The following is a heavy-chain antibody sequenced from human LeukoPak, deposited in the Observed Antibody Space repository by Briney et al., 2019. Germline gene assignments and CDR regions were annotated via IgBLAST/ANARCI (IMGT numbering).Heavy chain of an antibody. CDR1: GYTFTSYY. CDR2: INPSGGST. Sequence: ASVKVSCKASGYTFTSYYMHWVRQAPGQGLEWMGIINPSGGSTSYAQKFQGRVTMTRDMSTNTAYMELRSLRSDDTAVYYCARSRYSSGWYLNYWGQGTLVTVSS. V-gene: IGHV1-46*01. J-gene: IGHJ4*02. CDR3: ARSRYSSGWYLNY. D-gene: IGHD6-19*01.